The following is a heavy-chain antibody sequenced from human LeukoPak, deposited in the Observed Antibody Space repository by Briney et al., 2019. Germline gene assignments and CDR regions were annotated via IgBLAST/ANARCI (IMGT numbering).Heavy chain of an antibody. CDR2: ISWNSGSI. CDR3: ATLTTVVTRGLGGYYYYGMDV. V-gene: IGHV3-9*01. Sequence: GGSLRLSCAASGFTVIDNYMSWVRQAPGKGLEWVSGISWNSGSIGYADSVKGRFTISRDNAKNSLYLQMNSLRAEDTALYYCATLTTVVTRGLGGYYYYGMDVWGQGTTVTVSS. J-gene: IGHJ6*02. D-gene: IGHD4-23*01. CDR1: GFTVIDNY.